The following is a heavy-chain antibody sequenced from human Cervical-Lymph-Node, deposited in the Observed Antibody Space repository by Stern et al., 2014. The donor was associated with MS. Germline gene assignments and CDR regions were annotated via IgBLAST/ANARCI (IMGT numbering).Heavy chain of an antibody. J-gene: IGHJ4*02. CDR3: TRGDYGGNSL. D-gene: IGHD4-23*01. CDR2: INPSGGST. V-gene: IGHV1-46*01. Sequence: QVQLVQSGAEVKKPGASVKVSCKASGYTFTNFYMHWVRQAPGQGLEWMGIINPSGGSTSYAQKFQGRVTMTRDTSTSTVYMELSSLQSEDTAVYYCTRGDYGGNSLWGQGTLVTVSS. CDR1: GYTFTNFY.